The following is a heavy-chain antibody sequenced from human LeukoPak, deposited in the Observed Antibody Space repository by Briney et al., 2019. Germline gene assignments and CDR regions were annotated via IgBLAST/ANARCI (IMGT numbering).Heavy chain of an antibody. CDR1: GYSFTNYW. V-gene: IGHV5-51*01. J-gene: IGHJ4*02. Sequence: GESLKISCKGSGYSFTNYWISWVRQMPGRGLEWMGIIYPVDSDTRYSPSFQGQVTISADKSINTAYLQWSSLKASDTAMYYCARYPPFDFWGQGTLVTVSS. CDR3: ARYPPFDF. CDR2: IYPVDSDT.